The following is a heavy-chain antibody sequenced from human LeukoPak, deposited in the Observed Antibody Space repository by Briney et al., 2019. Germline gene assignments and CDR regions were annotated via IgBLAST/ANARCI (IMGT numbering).Heavy chain of an antibody. D-gene: IGHD1-26*01. CDR2: INPNTGGT. V-gene: IGHV1-2*02. J-gene: IGHJ4*02. CDR1: ADTFTGYY. CDR3: ARDGPSGSFYSDFDY. Sequence: GASVKVSCKASADTFTGYYIHWVRQAPGQGLEWMGWINPNTGGTHYAQKFQGRVTMTRDTSISTAYMELGSLTSDDTAVYFCARDGPSGSFYSDFDYWGQGTLVTVSS.